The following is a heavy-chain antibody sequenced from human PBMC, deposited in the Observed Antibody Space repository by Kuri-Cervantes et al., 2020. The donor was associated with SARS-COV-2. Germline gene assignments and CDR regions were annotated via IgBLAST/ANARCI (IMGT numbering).Heavy chain of an antibody. CDR3: AASVAATRYYYYGMDV. CDR1: GYTFTSYD. Sequence: SVKVSCKASGYTFTSYDINWVRQATGQGLEWMGWIIPIFGTANYAQKFQGRVTITADESTSTAYMELSSLRSEDTAVYYCAASVAATRYYYYGMDVWGQGTTVTVSS. V-gene: IGHV1-69*13. CDR2: IIPIFGTA. J-gene: IGHJ6*02. D-gene: IGHD2-15*01.